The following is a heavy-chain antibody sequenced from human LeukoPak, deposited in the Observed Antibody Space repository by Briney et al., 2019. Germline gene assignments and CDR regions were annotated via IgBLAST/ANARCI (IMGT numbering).Heavy chain of an antibody. CDR3: AGDWHDFWSGYYFQGY. V-gene: IGHV4-59*01. CDR2: IYYSGST. CDR1: GGSISSYY. J-gene: IGHJ4*02. D-gene: IGHD3-3*01. Sequence: PSETLSLTCTVSGGSISSYYWSWIRQPPGKGLEWIGFIYYSGSTNYNPSLKSRVTISVDTSKNQFSLKLSSVTAADTAVYYCAGDWHDFWSGYYFQGYWGQGTLVTVSS.